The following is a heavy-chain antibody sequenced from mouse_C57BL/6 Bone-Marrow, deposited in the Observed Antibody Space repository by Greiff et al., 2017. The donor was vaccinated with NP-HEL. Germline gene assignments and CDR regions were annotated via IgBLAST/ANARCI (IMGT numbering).Heavy chain of an antibody. V-gene: IGHV1-81*01. J-gene: IGHJ2*01. CDR3: VRGGVITTVVDFDY. Sequence: VKLMESGAELARPGASVKLSCKASGYTFTSYGISWVKQRTGQGLEWIGEIYPRSGNTYYNEKFKGKATLTADKSSSTAYMELRSLTSEDSAVYFCVRGGVITTVVDFDYWGQGTTLTVSS. CDR2: IYPRSGNT. CDR1: GYTFTSYG. D-gene: IGHD1-1*01.